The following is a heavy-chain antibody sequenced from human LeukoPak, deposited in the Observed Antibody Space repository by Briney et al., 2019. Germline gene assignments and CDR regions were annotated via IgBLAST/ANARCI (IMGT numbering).Heavy chain of an antibody. CDR1: GGSISSGSYY. CDR2: IYYSGST. J-gene: IGHJ4*02. CDR3: ARHVEVGAAYFDY. V-gene: IGHV4-61*01. Sequence: SETLSLTCTVSGGSISSGSYYWSWIRQPPGKGLEWIGYIYYSGSTNYNPSLKSRVTISVDTSKNQFSLKLSSVTAADTAVYYCARHVEVGAAYFDYWGQGTLVTVSS. D-gene: IGHD2-15*01.